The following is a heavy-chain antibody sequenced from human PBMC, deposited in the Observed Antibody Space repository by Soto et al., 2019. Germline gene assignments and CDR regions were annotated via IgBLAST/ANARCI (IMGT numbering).Heavy chain of an antibody. CDR1: GFSLSTSGVG. Sequence: QITLKESGPTLVKPTQTLTLTCTFSGFSLSTSGVGVGWIRQPPGKALEWLALIYWDDDKRYSPSLKSRLTITKDTSKNQVVLTMTNMDPVDTATYYCAHSLYCSGGSCYAYYFDYWGQGTLVTVSS. CDR3: AHSLYCSGGSCYAYYFDY. V-gene: IGHV2-5*02. CDR2: IYWDDDK. J-gene: IGHJ4*02. D-gene: IGHD2-15*01.